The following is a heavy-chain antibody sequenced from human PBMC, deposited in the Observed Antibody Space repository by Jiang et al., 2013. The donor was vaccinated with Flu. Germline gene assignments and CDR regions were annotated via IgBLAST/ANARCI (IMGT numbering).Heavy chain of an antibody. CDR2: IEYDGIGE. V-gene: IGHV3-30*19. D-gene: IGHD3-16*01. CDR1: GFIVSDYG. CDR3: ARDHTLSWGGWGY. Sequence: RLSCAASGFIVSDYGMHWVRQAPGKGLEWAALIEYDGIGEYYADSVKGRFTISRDNSKNTVYLEMSSLRGEDTAVYYCARDHTLSWGGWGYWGQGTLVTVSS. J-gene: IGHJ4*02.